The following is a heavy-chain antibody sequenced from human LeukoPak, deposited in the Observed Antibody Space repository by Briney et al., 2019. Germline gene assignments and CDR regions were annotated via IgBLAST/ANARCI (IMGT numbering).Heavy chain of an antibody. Sequence: PGGSLRLSCAVSGFTFSSYAMSWVRQAPGKGLEWVSAISGSGGSTYYADSVKGRFTISRGNAKNSLYLQMNSLRAEDTAVYYCARDYGSGSYYLDLVDYWGQGTLVTVSS. CDR3: ARDYGSGSYYLDLVDY. J-gene: IGHJ4*02. CDR2: ISGSGGST. CDR1: GFTFSSYA. D-gene: IGHD3-10*01. V-gene: IGHV3-23*01.